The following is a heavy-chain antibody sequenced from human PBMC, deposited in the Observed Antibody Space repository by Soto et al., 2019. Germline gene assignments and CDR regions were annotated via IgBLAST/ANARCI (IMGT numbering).Heavy chain of an antibody. J-gene: IGHJ5*02. V-gene: IGHV4-34*01. Sequence: SETLSLTCAVYGGSFSGYYWSWIRQPPGKGLEWIGEINHSGSTNYNPSLKSRVTISVDTSKNQFSLKLSSVTAADTAVYYCARVKTYYDFWSGYGWFDPWGQGTLVTSPQ. D-gene: IGHD3-3*01. CDR1: GGSFSGYY. CDR3: ARVKTYYDFWSGYGWFDP. CDR2: INHSGST.